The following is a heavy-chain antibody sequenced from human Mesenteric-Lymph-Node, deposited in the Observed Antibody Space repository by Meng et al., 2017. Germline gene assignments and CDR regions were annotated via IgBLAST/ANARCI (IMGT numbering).Heavy chain of an antibody. CDR1: GFTFSNAW. CDR3: ITDNRSGWYYY. CDR2: IKDETYGGTA. D-gene: IGHD3-22*01. J-gene: IGHJ4*02. V-gene: IGHV3-15*01. Sequence: GESLKISCATSGFTFSNAWMAWVRQAPGKGLELLGRIKDETYGGTADCAAPVKGRFTISRDDSESTVYLQMNSLKTDDTGVYYCITDNRSGWYYYWGQGTLVTVSS.